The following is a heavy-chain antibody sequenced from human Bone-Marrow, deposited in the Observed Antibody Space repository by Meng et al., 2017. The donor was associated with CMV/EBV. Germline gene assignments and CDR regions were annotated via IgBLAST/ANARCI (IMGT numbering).Heavy chain of an antibody. CDR3: ARDRGNWNYDP. Sequence: ASVKVSCKASGYSLTTYGMNWVPQAPGQGLEWMGWINPNSGGTNYAQKFQGRVTMTRDTSISTAYMELSRLRSDDTAVYYCARDRGNWNYDPWGQGALVTVSS. J-gene: IGHJ5*02. V-gene: IGHV1-2*02. D-gene: IGHD1-7*01. CDR2: INPNSGGT. CDR1: GYSLTTYG.